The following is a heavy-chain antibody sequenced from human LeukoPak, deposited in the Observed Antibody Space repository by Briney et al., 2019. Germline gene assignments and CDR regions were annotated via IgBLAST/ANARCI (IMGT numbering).Heavy chain of an antibody. J-gene: IGHJ5*02. D-gene: IGHD5-12*01. V-gene: IGHV1-24*01. CDR1: GYTLTELS. CDR3: ATGGRGYSGYAWDWFDP. Sequence: ASVKVSCKVSGYTLTELSMHWVRQAPGKGLEWMGGFDPEGGGTIYAQKFEGRVTMTEDTSTDTAYMELSSLRSEHTAVYYCATGGRGYSGYAWDWFDPWGQGTLVTVSS. CDR2: FDPEGGGT.